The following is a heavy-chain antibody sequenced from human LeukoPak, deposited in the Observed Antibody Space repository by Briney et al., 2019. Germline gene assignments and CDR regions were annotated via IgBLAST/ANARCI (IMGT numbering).Heavy chain of an antibody. CDR3: ARDGGHYGDFPTYYFDY. CDR2: ISSNGGST. J-gene: IGHJ4*02. D-gene: IGHD4-17*01. V-gene: IGHV3-64*01. Sequence: QPGRSLRLSCAASGFTFSSYAMHWVRQAPGKGLEYVSAISSNGGSTYYANSVKGRFTISRDNSKNTLYLQMGSLRAEDMAVYYCARDGGHYGDFPTYYFDYWGQGTLVTVSS. CDR1: GFTFSSYA.